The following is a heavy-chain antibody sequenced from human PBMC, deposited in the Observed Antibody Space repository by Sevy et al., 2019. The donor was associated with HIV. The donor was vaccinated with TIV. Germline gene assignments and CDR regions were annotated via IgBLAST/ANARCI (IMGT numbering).Heavy chain of an antibody. V-gene: IGHV3-30-3*01. CDR3: ARRDGHGIDPSAAMDV. Sequence: GGSLRLSCAASGFAFSLYAMHWVRQAPGRGLEWVAIISYDGDYINYGASVKGRFTISRDHSKNTLYLEMNSLRPEDTAFYYCARRDGHGIDPSAAMDVWGHGTTVTVSS. J-gene: IGHJ6*02. D-gene: IGHD1-1*01. CDR2: ISYDGDYI. CDR1: GFAFSLYA.